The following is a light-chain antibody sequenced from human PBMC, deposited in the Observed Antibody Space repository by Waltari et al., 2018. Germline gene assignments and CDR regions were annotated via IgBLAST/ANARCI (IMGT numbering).Light chain of an antibody. CDR2: ATS. CDR3: QQYNSSPYT. J-gene: IGKJ2*01. CDR1: LGISND. Sequence: DIQMTQYPSSLSASVGDRVTTTCRASLGISNDLAWFQQKPWKAPKSLIYATSRLQSGVPSKFSGSGSGTHFTLTISSLQPEDFATYFCQQYNSSPYTFGQGTKLEI. V-gene: IGKV1-16*02.